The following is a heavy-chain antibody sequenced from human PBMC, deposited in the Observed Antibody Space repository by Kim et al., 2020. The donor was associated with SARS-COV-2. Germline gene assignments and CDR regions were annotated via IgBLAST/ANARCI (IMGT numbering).Heavy chain of an antibody. J-gene: IGHJ5*02. CDR3: AREGNWFDP. V-gene: IGHV4-30-2*01. CDR2: IYYSGST. Sequence: SETLSLTCAVSGGSIRSGGYSWSWIRQPPGKGLEWIGYIYYSGSTYYNPSLKSRVTISVDRSKNQFSLKLSSVTAADTAVYYCAREGNWFDPWGQGTLVTVSS. CDR1: GGSIRSGGYS.